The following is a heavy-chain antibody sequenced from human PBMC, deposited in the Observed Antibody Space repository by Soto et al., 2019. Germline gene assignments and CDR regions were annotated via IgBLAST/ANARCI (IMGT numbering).Heavy chain of an antibody. J-gene: IGHJ4*02. CDR1: GFTFTDHA. CDR3: AKDHKAGPPYYFDY. Sequence: VGSLRLPCAASGFTFTDHAMRLVRQAPGKGLEWVSLIDASGGYTYYADSVKGRFTISRDNSRNTLYLQMNSLRAEDTAVYYCAKDHKAGPPYYFDYWGQGSLVNVSS. D-gene: IGHD6-13*01. CDR2: IDASGGYT. V-gene: IGHV3-23*01.